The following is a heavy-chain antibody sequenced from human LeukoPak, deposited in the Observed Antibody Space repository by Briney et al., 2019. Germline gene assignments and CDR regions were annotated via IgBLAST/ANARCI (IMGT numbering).Heavy chain of an antibody. D-gene: IGHD3-9*01. CDR1: GFTFSSYG. V-gene: IGHV3-30*18. CDR2: ISYDGSNK. CDR3: AKVAYYDILTGYDAFDI. J-gene: IGHJ3*02. Sequence: GGSLRLSCAASGFTFSSYGMHWVRQAPGKGLEWVAVISYDGSNKYYADSVKGRFTISRDNSKNTLYLQMNSLRAEDTAVYYCAKVAYYDILTGYDAFDIWGQGTMVTVSS.